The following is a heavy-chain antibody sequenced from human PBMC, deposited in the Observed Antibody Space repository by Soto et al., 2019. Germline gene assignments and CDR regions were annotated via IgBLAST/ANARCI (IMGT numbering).Heavy chain of an antibody. CDR2: ISGSGGST. CDR3: AKVQPLTARVYYYYGMDV. V-gene: IGHV3-23*01. J-gene: IGHJ6*02. D-gene: IGHD6-6*01. CDR1: GFTFSSYA. Sequence: GGSLSLSCAASGFTFSSYAMSWVRQAPGKGLEWVSAISGSGGSTYYADSVKGRFTISRDNSKNTLYLQMNSLRAEDTAVYYCAKVQPLTARVYYYYGMDVWGQGTTVTVSS.